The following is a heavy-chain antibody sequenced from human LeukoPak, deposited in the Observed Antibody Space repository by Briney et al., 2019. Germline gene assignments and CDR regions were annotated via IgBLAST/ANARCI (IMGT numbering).Heavy chain of an antibody. CDR1: GFTVSSNY. J-gene: IGHJ4*02. CDR2: IHSGGST. V-gene: IGHV3-53*01. D-gene: IGHD6-13*01. CDR3: ARVRGSWYVDY. Sequence: SGGSLRLSCAASGFTVSSNYMSWVRQAPGKGLECVSVIHSGGSTYYADSVKGRFTISRDSAKNTLYLQMNSLRAEDTAAYYCARVRGSWYVDYWGQGTLVTVSS.